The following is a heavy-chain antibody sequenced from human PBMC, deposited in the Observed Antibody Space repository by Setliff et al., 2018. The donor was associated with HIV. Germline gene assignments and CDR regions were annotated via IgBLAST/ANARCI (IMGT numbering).Heavy chain of an antibody. CDR3: ARSSSSWSGWFDP. CDR2: IYYGGST. D-gene: IGHD6-13*01. V-gene: IGHV4-39*01. CDR1: GASISSSSYY. J-gene: IGHJ5*02. Sequence: SETLSLTCSVSGASISSSSYYWGWLRQPPGKGLEWIGTIYYGGSTYYDESLKSRVTISLDTSKNQFSLKLSSVTAADTAVYYCARSSSSWSGWFDPWGQGTLVTVSS.